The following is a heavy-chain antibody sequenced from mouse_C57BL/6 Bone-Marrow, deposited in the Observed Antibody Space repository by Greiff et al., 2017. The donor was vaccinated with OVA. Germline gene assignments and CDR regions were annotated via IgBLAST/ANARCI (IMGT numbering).Heavy chain of an antibody. CDR1: GYTFTSYW. D-gene: IGHD1-1*01. V-gene: IGHV1-59*01. CDR2: IDPSDSYT. CDR3: ANYYGSSYGYFDV. J-gene: IGHJ1*03. Sequence: VKLQQPGAELVRPGTSVKLSCKASGYTFTSYWMHWVKQRPGQGLEWIGVIDPSDSYTNYNQKFKGKATLTVDTSSNTAYMQLSSLTSEDSAVYYCANYYGSSYGYFDVWGTGTTVTVSS.